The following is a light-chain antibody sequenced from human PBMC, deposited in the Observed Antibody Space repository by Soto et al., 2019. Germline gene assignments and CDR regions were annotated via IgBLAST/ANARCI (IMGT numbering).Light chain of an antibody. Sequence: QSFLTQPPSVSWAPGQRVTISCSGSSSNIGAGYDVNWYRQLPGTAPKLLIYGNSDRPSGVPARFSGSKSGTSASLAITGIQAEDEADYFCQSYARCLRNYVFGTGTKVTVL. V-gene: IGLV1-40*01. CDR3: QSYARCLRNYV. CDR1: SSNIGAGYD. CDR2: GNS. J-gene: IGLJ1*01.